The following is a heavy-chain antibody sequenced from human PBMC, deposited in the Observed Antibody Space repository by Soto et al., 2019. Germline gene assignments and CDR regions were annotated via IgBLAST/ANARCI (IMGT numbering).Heavy chain of an antibody. V-gene: IGHV1-8*01. CDR3: ARSPRNYYALGSYSYFRH. J-gene: IGHJ1*01. Sequence: ASVKVSCKSSGYTFTSYDISWVRQATGQGLEWMGWMNPNNGNTDYAPKFQGRVTMTMNTSIGTAYMELSSLRSEDTAVYYCARSPRNYYALGSYSYFRHWGQGTLVTVSS. D-gene: IGHD3-10*01. CDR1: GYTFTSYD. CDR2: MNPNNGNT.